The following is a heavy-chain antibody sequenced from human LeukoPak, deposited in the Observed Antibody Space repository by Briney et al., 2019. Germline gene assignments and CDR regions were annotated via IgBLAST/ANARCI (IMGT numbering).Heavy chain of an antibody. CDR1: GYSFTSYW. V-gene: IGHV5-51*01. CDR3: ARRVYSSSWYYFDY. CDR2: IYPGDSDT. D-gene: IGHD6-13*01. J-gene: IGHJ4*02. Sequence: GESLKISCKGSGYSFTSYWVGWVRQMPGKGLEWMGIIYPGDSDTRYSPSFQGQVTISADKSISTAYLQWSSLKASDTAIYYCARRVYSSSWYYFDYWGQGILVTVSS.